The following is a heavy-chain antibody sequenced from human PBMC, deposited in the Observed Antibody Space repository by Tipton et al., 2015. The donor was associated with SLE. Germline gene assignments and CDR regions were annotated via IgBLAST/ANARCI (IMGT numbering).Heavy chain of an antibody. D-gene: IGHD3-10*01. Sequence: QSGAEVKKPGASVKVSRKASGYTFTSYGISWVRQAPGQGLEWMGWISTYNGNTHYAQNLQGRVTMTTYTSTSTAYMELRSLRSDDTAVYYCAREVYSGSYYYYYGMDVWGQGTTVTISS. J-gene: IGHJ6*02. CDR3: AREVYSGSYYYYYGMDV. CDR2: ISTYNGNT. CDR1: GYTFTSYG. V-gene: IGHV1-18*01.